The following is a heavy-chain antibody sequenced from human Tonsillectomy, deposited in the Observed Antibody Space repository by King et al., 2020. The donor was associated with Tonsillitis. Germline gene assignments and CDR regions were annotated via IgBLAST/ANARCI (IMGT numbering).Heavy chain of an antibody. CDR1: GGSISGYY. Sequence: QLQESGPGLVKPSETLSLTCTVSGGSISGYYWSWIRQPPGKGLEWIGYIYYSGSTYYNPSLKSRVTISVDTSWNQFSLKLTSVTAADTAVYYCARRRSIVGAAPTDAFDIWGQGTMVTVSS. CDR2: IYYSGST. CDR3: ARRRSIVGAAPTDAFDI. V-gene: IGHV4-59*08. J-gene: IGHJ3*02. D-gene: IGHD1-26*01.